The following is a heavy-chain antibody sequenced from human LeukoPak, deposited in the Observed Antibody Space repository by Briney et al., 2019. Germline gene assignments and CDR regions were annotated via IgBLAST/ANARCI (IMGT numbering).Heavy chain of an antibody. CDR1: GFTVSSYY. CDR3: ARSASIAGWDY. CDR2: IYSGGNT. Sequence: GGSLRLSCAASGFTVSSYYMSWVRQAPGKGLEWVSLIYSGGNTYYADSVKGRFTISRDNAKNSLYLQMNSLRAEDTAVYYCARSASIAGWDYWGQGTLVTVSS. J-gene: IGHJ4*02. D-gene: IGHD6-6*01. V-gene: IGHV3-66*01.